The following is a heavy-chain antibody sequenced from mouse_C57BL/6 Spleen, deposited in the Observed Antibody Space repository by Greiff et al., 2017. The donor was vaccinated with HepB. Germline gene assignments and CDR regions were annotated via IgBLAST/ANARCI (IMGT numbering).Heavy chain of an antibody. CDR3: ARHHYAMDD. J-gene: IGHJ4*01. CDR2: ISNLAYSI. Sequence: EVQGVESGGGLVKPGGSLKLSCAASGFTFSNYAMAWVRQAPSKGPEWVAFISNLAYSIYYADTVTGRFTISRENAKKTLYLEMSSLMSEYTAMYYFARHHYAMDDWGQGTSVTVSS. CDR1: GFTFSNYA. V-gene: IGHV5-15*01.